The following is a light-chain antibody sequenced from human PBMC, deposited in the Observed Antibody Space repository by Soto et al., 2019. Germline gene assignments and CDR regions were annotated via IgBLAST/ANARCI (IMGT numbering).Light chain of an antibody. CDR3: MQSLQTPPT. CDR1: QSRLQSNGNNY. Sequence: ALTQSPLSLPAIPGRPASISCRFSQSRLQSNGNNYLVWYLQKPGQSPQLLIYFGPNRASGVPDRFSGSGSGTDFTLKISRVEADDVGVYYCMQSLQTPPTFGQGTKVEIK. J-gene: IGKJ1*01. V-gene: IGKV2-28*01. CDR2: FGP.